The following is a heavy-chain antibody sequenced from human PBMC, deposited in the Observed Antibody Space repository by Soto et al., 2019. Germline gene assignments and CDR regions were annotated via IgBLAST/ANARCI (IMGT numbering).Heavy chain of an antibody. CDR3: ARVPSPILTGHRY. V-gene: IGHV3-74*01. D-gene: IGHD3-9*01. CDR2: INSDGTTT. Sequence: PAWALTLSCXSXRFTSSPYSMSGFRQSPGKGVVWVSRINSDGTTTPYADSLKGRFTISRENSKTTLYLQPNSLRADDTAVYYCARVPSPILTGHRYWGQGPLVTVSS. CDR1: RFTSSPYS. J-gene: IGHJ4*02.